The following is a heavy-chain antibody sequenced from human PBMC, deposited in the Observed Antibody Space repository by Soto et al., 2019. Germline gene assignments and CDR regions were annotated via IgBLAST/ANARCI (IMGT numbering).Heavy chain of an antibody. Sequence: LVESGGGVVQPGRSLRLSCAASGFTFSSYGMHWVRQAPGKGLEWVAVISYDGSNKYYADSVKGRFTISRDNSKNTLYLQMNSLRAEDTAVYYCAKDLVAVGFDYWGQGTLVTVSS. CDR1: GFTFSSYG. V-gene: IGHV3-30*18. CDR3: AKDLVAVGFDY. CDR2: ISYDGSNK. J-gene: IGHJ4*02. D-gene: IGHD6-19*01.